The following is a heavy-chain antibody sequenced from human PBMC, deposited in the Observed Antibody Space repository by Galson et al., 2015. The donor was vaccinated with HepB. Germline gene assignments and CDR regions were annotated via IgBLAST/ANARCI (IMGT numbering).Heavy chain of an antibody. D-gene: IGHD6-19*01. CDR1: GFTFSSYG. CDR2: IWYDGSNK. Sequence: SLRLACAASGFTFSSYGMHWVRQAPGKGREWVAVIWYDGSNKYYADSVKGRFTISRDNSKNTLYLQMNSLRAEDTAVYYCATSVKAGPRGAVAGTVYWGQGTLVTVSS. V-gene: IGHV3-33*01. J-gene: IGHJ4*02. CDR3: ATSVKAGPRGAVAGTVY.